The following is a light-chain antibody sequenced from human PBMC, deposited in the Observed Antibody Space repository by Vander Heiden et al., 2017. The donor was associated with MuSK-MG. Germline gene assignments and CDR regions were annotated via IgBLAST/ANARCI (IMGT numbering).Light chain of an antibody. CDR1: QSVSSY. J-gene: IGKJ5*01. V-gene: IGKV3-11*01. CDR3: QQRSNGPPIT. Sequence: EIVLTQSPATLSLSPGERATLPCRASQSVSSYLAWYPQNPGQVPRLLIYDASNRATGIPARFSGSGSGTDFTLTISSLEPEDFAVYYCQQRSNGPPITFGQGTRLEMK. CDR2: DAS.